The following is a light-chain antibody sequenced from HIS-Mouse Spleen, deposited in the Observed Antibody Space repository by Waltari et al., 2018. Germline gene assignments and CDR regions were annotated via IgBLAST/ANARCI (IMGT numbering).Light chain of an antibody. J-gene: IGKJ1*01. V-gene: IGKV1-39*01. CDR1: QSISSY. Sequence: DIQMTQSPSSLSASVGDRVTITCRASQSISSYLNWYQQKPGKAPKLLIDAASSLQSWVPSRLSGSGSGTDFTLTISSLQPEDFATYYCQQRYSTPWTFGQGTKVEIK. CDR3: QQRYSTPWT. CDR2: AAS.